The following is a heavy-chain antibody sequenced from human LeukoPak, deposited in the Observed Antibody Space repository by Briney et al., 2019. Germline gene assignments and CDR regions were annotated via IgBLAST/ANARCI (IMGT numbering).Heavy chain of an antibody. CDR2: IYPGDSDT. Sequence: GESPKISCKGSGYSFTSYWIAWVRQMPGKGLEWMGIIYPGDSDTRYSPSLQGQVTMSAGKSISAAYLQWSSLKASDTAVYYCARHGYFRSGKTDAFDIWGQGTMVTVSS. CDR1: GYSFTSYW. V-gene: IGHV5-51*01. J-gene: IGHJ3*02. CDR3: ARHGYFRSGKTDAFDI. D-gene: IGHD3-10*01.